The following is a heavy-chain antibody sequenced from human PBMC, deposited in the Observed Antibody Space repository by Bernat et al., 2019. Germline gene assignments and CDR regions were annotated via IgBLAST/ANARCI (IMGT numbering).Heavy chain of an antibody. CDR1: GFTFNTYA. CDR3: AKDRSEWGDYSSDY. J-gene: IGHJ4*02. Sequence: EVQLLESGGGLLQPGGSLRLSCAASGFTFNTYAMSWVRQAPGKGLEWVSAITGSGLSTYYADSVKGRFTISRDNSKKTLYLQMNSLRAEDTAVYYCAKDRSEWGDYSSDYWGQGTLVTVSS. CDR2: ITGSGLST. D-gene: IGHD4-17*01. V-gene: IGHV3-23*01.